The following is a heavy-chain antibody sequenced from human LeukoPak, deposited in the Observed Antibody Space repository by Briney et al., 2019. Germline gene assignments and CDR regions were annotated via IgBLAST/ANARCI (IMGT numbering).Heavy chain of an antibody. CDR2: ISYDGSNK. V-gene: IGHV3-30*18. Sequence: GGSLRLSCAASGFTFSSYGMHWVRQAPGKGLEWVAVISYDGSNKYYADSVKGRFTISRDNSKNTLYLQMNSLRAEDTAVYYCAKEYEVVPAAVLAPIDYWGQGTLVIVSS. J-gene: IGHJ4*02. D-gene: IGHD2-2*01. CDR3: AKEYEVVPAAVLAPIDY. CDR1: GFTFSSYG.